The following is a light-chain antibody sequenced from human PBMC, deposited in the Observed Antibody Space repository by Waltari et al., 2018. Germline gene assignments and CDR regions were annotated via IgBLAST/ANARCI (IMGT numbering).Light chain of an antibody. CDR3: QQSYSIPYT. J-gene: IGKJ2*01. CDR2: TAS. CDR1: QIINRF. V-gene: IGKV1-39*01. Sequence: DIQMTQSPSSLSASVGDRVTITCRASQIINRFLNWYQQKPGEAPKLLIYTASSMQSGVPSRFSGSGSGTELSLTISSLQREDFATYFCQQSYSIPYTFGQGTKLEIK.